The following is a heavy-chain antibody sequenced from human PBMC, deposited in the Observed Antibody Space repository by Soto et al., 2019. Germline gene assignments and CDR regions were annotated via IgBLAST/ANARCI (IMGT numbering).Heavy chain of an antibody. Sequence: QVQLVQSGAEVKKPGASVKVSCKASGYTFSNYGISWVRQAPGQGLEWMGWISAYNGNTKYAQTLQGRGTMTTDPATSPAYMALRSLRSDDTAVYYCARDSPPVDYWGQGTLVTVSS. CDR3: ARDSPPVDY. CDR2: ISAYNGNT. CDR1: GYTFSNYG. V-gene: IGHV1-18*01. J-gene: IGHJ4*02.